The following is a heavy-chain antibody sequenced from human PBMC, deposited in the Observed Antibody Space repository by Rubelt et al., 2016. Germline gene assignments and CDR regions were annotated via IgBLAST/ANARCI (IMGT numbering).Heavy chain of an antibody. Sequence: MGWISAYNGNTNYAQKLQGRVTMTTDTSTSTAYMELRSLRSDDTAVYYCARDDDYGDLVDYWGQGTLVTVSS. J-gene: IGHJ4*02. V-gene: IGHV1-18*01. D-gene: IGHD4-17*01. CDR3: ARDDDYGDLVDY. CDR2: ISAYNGNT.